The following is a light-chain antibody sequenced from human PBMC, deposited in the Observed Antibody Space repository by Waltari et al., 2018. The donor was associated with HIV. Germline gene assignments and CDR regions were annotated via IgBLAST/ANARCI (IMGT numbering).Light chain of an antibody. Sequence: EIVLTQSPDTLSLSPGERATLSCRTSQRISDYLAWYQKKPGQAPRLLIYDTSNRAAGIPARFSGSGSGTDFTLTISSLEPEDFAVYYCQQRSNWPTFGQGTKLEIK. J-gene: IGKJ2*01. CDR2: DTS. V-gene: IGKV3-11*01. CDR1: QRISDY. CDR3: QQRSNWPT.